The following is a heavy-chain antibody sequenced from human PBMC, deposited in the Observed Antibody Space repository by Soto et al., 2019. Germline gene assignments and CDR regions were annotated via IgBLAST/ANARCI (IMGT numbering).Heavy chain of an antibody. Sequence: EVQLVQSGAEVKKPGESLRISCKGSGYSFTSYWISWVRQMPGKGLEWMGRIDPSDSYTKYSPSFQGHVTMSADNSISTAYLQWSSLKASDTAMYYCARLRYDYGDYLWFDPWGQGTLVTVSS. J-gene: IGHJ5*02. CDR3: ARLRYDYGDYLWFDP. CDR1: GYSFTSYW. V-gene: IGHV5-10-1*03. D-gene: IGHD4-17*01. CDR2: IDPSDSYT.